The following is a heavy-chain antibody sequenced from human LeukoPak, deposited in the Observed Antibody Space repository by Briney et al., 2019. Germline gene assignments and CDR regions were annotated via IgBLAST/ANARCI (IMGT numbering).Heavy chain of an antibody. CDR2: INSDGSST. CDR1: GFTFSTYS. V-gene: IGHV3-74*01. CDR3: TRGRYYFEY. D-gene: IGHD3-3*01. Sequence: PGGSLRLSCGASGFTFSTYSMNWVRQAPGKGLVWVSRINSDGSSTSYADSVKGRITISRDNAKNTLYLQMNNLRAEDTAVYYCTRGRYYFEYWGQGTLVTVSS. J-gene: IGHJ4*02.